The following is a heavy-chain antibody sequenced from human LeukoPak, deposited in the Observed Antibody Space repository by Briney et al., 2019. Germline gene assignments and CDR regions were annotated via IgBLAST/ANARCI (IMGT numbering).Heavy chain of an antibody. CDR1: GGSFSGYY. J-gene: IGHJ6*02. CDR3: ARGLRPSKYGMDV. CDR2: INHSGST. Sequence: SETLSLTCAVYGGSFSGYYWSWIRQPPGKGLEWIGEINHSGSTNYNPSLKSRVTISVDTSKNQFSLKLSSVTAADTAVYYCARGLRPSKYGMDVWGQGTTVTVYS. V-gene: IGHV4-34*01.